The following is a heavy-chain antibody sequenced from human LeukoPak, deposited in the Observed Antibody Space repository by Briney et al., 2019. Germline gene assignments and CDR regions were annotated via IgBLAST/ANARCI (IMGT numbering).Heavy chain of an antibody. J-gene: IGHJ4*02. CDR1: GFTFDDYG. CDR3: ARSKLRYFDWLSSRLGVEYFDY. V-gene: IGHV3-20*04. CDR2: INWNGGST. D-gene: IGHD3-9*01. Sequence: GGSLRLSCAASGFTFDDYGMSWVRQAPGKGLEWVSGINWNGGSTGYADSVKGRFTISRDNAKNSLYLQMNSLRAEDTALYYCARSKLRYFDWLSSRLGVEYFDYWGQGTLVTVSS.